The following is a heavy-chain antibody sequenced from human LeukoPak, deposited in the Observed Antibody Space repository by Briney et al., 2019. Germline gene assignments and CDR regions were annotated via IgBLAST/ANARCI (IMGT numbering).Heavy chain of an antibody. Sequence: PGGSLRLSCAASGFTFSSYGMHWVRQAPGKGLEWVAVISYDGSNKYYADSVKGRFTISRDNSKNTLYLQMNSLRAEDTAVYYCAKTPVAVAGPYYFDYWGQGTLVTVSS. CDR3: AKTPVAVAGPYYFDY. V-gene: IGHV3-30*18. J-gene: IGHJ4*02. D-gene: IGHD6-19*01. CDR1: GFTFSSYG. CDR2: ISYDGSNK.